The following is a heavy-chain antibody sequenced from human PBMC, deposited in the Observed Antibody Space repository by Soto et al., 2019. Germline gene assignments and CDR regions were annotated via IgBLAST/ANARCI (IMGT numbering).Heavy chain of an antibody. D-gene: IGHD3-10*01. CDR1: GYSISSVAY. Sequence: PSATLSLTCAVSGYSISSVAYWGWIRQPPWKGLEWIGIIYHSVSTYYNPSLKSRVTISSDTSKKQISLRLSSVTAADTAVYYCAGGTADGYGDWFDPWGQGTLVTVSS. CDR2: IYHSVST. J-gene: IGHJ5*02. V-gene: IGHV4-38-2*01. CDR3: AGGTADGYGDWFDP.